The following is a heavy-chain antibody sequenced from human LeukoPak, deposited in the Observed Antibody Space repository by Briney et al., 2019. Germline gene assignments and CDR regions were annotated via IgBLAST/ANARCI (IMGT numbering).Heavy chain of an antibody. D-gene: IGHD3-9*01. CDR3: AKDIILTGYINWFDP. Sequence: GGSVSLSCAASGFTFSSYAMSWVRQAPGKGLEWVSAISGSRGSTYYADSVKGRYTISRDNSKNTLYLQMNSLRAEDTAVYYCAKDIILTGYINWFDPWAEGTLVTVSS. V-gene: IGHV3-23*01. J-gene: IGHJ5*02. CDR1: GFTFSSYA. CDR2: ISGSRGST.